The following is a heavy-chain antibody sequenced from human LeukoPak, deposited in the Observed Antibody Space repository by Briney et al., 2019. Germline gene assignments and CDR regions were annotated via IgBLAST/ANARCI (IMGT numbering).Heavy chain of an antibody. Sequence: ASVKVSCKASGGTLRIYAISWVRQAPGQGLEWMGWISAYNGNTNYAQKLQGRVTMTTDTSTSTAYMELRSLRSDDTAVYYCARDGREKNGDYYYYYMDVWGKGTTVTVSS. CDR3: ARDGREKNGDYYYYYMDV. J-gene: IGHJ6*03. CDR2: ISAYNGNT. CDR1: GGTLRIYA. V-gene: IGHV1-18*01. D-gene: IGHD3-10*01.